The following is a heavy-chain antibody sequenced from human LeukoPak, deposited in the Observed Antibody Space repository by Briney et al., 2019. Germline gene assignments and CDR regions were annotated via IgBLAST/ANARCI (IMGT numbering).Heavy chain of an antibody. Sequence: SETLSLTCTVSGGSISSSSYYWGWVRQPPGKGREWIGSIYYSGSTYYNTSLKSRVTICVDTYKNQFSLKLSSVTAADTAVYYCARINLKYSSGWYMYYYYYMDVWGKGTTVTVSS. V-gene: IGHV4-39*01. CDR1: GGSISSSSYY. J-gene: IGHJ6*03. D-gene: IGHD6-19*01. CDR2: IYYSGST. CDR3: ARINLKYSSGWYMYYYYYMDV.